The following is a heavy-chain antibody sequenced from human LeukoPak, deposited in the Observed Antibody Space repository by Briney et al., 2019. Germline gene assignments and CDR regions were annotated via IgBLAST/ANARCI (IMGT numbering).Heavy chain of an antibody. Sequence: GGSLRLSCAASGFTFSTYAMNWVRQAPGKGLEWVSYISSTGSNIYYADSVKGRFTISRDNAKSSLYLLMNSLRTEDTAVYYCARSPYDSSGYLDYWGQGTLVTVSS. D-gene: IGHD3-22*01. J-gene: IGHJ4*02. CDR3: ARSPYDSSGYLDY. CDR2: ISSTGSNI. CDR1: GFTFSTYA. V-gene: IGHV3-48*03.